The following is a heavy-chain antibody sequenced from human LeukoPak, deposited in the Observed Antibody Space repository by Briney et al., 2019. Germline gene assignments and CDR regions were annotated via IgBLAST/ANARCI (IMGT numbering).Heavy chain of an antibody. Sequence: PGGSLRLSCAASGFTFDDYAMHWVRQAPGKGLEWVSGISWNSGSIVYADSVKGRFTISRDNAKNSLYLQINSLRAEDTALYYFAKALRELLPKDAFDIWGQGTMVTVSS. J-gene: IGHJ3*02. V-gene: IGHV3-9*01. CDR2: ISWNSGSI. CDR1: GFTFDDYA. D-gene: IGHD1-26*01. CDR3: AKALRELLPKDAFDI.